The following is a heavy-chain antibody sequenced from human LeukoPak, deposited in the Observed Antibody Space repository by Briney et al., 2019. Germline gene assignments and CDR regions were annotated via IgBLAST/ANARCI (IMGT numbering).Heavy chain of an antibody. CDR2: INHSGST. V-gene: IGHV4-34*01. CDR1: GGSFSGYY. CDR3: ARHDYGDYRSFDY. D-gene: IGHD4-17*01. J-gene: IGHJ4*02. Sequence: SETLSLTCAVYGGSFSGYYWSWIRQPPGKGPEWIGEINHSGSTNYNPSLKSRVTISVDTSKNQFSLKLSSVTAADTAVYYCARHDYGDYRSFDYWGQGTLVTVSS.